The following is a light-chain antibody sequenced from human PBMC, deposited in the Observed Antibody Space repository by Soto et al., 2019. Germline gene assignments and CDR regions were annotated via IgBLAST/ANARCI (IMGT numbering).Light chain of an antibody. CDR3: QQYGSSPPT. J-gene: IGKJ1*01. CDR2: GAS. CDR1: QSVSTNY. Sequence: EIVLTQSPGTLSLSPGERATLSCRASQSVSTNYLAWYQRKPGQAPRLLIYGASSRATDIPDRFSGSGSGTDFTLTITRLKSEDFAVYYCQQYGSSPPTFGQGTKVEL. V-gene: IGKV3-20*01.